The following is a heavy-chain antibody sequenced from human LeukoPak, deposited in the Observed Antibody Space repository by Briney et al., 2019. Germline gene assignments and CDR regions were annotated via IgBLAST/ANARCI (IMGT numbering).Heavy chain of an antibody. D-gene: IGHD4-17*01. CDR2: IYYSGST. Sequence: PSETLSLTCTVSGGSISSGSYYWSWIRQHPGKGLEWIGYIYYSGSTYYNPSLQSRPTISVDTSKNQFSLKLSSVTAADTAVYYCARFYGDYAHFDYWGQGTLVTVSS. J-gene: IGHJ4*02. V-gene: IGHV4-31*03. CDR3: ARFYGDYAHFDY. CDR1: GGSISSGSYY.